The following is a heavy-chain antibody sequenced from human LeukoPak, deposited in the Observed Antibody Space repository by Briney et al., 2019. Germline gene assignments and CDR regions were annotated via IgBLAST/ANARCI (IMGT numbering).Heavy chain of an antibody. CDR1: GGTFSSYA. V-gene: IGHV1-69*05. J-gene: IGHJ6*02. Sequence: GASVKVSCKASGGTFSSYAISWVRQAPGQGLEWMGGIIPIFGTANYAQKLQGRVTMTTDISTSTVYMELRSLRSDDTAVYYCAREGLLWFGDSNYYGMDVWGQGTTVTVSS. CDR3: AREGLLWFGDSNYYGMDV. CDR2: IIPIFGTA. D-gene: IGHD3-10*01.